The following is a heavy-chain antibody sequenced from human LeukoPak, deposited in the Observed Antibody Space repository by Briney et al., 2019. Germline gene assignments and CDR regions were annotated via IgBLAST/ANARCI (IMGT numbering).Heavy chain of an antibody. D-gene: IGHD3-10*01. CDR2: IYYRGST. CDR3: ARHSDYYGSGSYYRLDY. J-gene: IGHJ4*02. Sequence: SETLSLTCTVSGGSISSYYWSWIRRPPGKGLEWIGYIYYRGSTNYNPSLKSRVTISVDTSKNQFSLKLSSVTAADTAVYYCARHSDYYGSGSYYRLDYWGQGTLVTVSS. V-gene: IGHV4-59*08. CDR1: GGSISSYY.